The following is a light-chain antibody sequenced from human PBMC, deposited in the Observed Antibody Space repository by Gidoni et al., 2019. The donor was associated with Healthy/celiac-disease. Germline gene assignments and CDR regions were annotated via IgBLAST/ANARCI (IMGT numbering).Light chain of an antibody. CDR2: DAS. J-gene: IGKJ2*01. CDR3: QQYDNLPRT. Sequence: DIQMTQSPSSLSASVGDRVTITCQASQDISNYLNWYQQKPGKAPTLLIYDASNLETGVPSRFSGRGSGTDFTFTISSLQPEDFATYYCQQYDNLPRTFXQXTKLEIK. V-gene: IGKV1-33*01. CDR1: QDISNY.